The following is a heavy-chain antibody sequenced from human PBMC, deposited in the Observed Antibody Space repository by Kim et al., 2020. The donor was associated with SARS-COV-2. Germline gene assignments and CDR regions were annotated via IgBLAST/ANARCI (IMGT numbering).Heavy chain of an antibody. Sequence: GGSLRLSCAASGFTFSSYAMSWVRQAPGKGLEWVSAISGSGGSTYYADSVKGRFTISRDNSKNTLYLQMNSLRAEDTAVYYCAKGCTSCYRAPMYYYYGMDVWGQGTTVTVSS. D-gene: IGHD2-2*01. CDR2: ISGSGGST. CDR1: GFTFSSYA. V-gene: IGHV3-23*01. CDR3: AKGCTSCYRAPMYYYYGMDV. J-gene: IGHJ6*02.